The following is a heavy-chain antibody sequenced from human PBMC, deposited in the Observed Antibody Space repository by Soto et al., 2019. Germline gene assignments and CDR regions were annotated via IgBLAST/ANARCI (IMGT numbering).Heavy chain of an antibody. D-gene: IGHD6-25*01. Sequence: QEELVQSGAEVKKPGSSVNVSCKASGGTFASYSITWVRQAPGQRLEWMGEIIPLLKTVNYAQKFQGRVTITGDRSKSTVYMALSRLRSDDTAVYYCARDTVDLFGYMDVWGHGTTVTVS. CDR1: GGTFASYS. V-gene: IGHV1-69*06. J-gene: IGHJ6*02. CDR2: IIPLLKTV. CDR3: ARDTVDLFGYMDV.